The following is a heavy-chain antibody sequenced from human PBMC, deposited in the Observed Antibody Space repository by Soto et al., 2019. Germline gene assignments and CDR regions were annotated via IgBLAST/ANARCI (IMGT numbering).Heavy chain of an antibody. V-gene: IGHV4-59*01. J-gene: IGHJ5*02. CDR3: ARPGGRWFDP. CDR1: GGSISSYY. CDR2: IYNRGNT. Sequence: SETLSLTCTVSGGSISSYYWSWIRQPPGKGLEWIGCIYNRGNTNYNPSLRSRVTISVDASKNQFSLKLSSVTAADTAVYYCARPGGRWFDPWAQRTLVTVSS.